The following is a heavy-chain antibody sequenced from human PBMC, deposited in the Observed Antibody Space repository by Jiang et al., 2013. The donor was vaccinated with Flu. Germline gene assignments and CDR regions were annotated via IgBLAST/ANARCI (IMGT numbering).Heavy chain of an antibody. J-gene: IGHJ6*03. CDR3: ARDSPPMSYMDV. V-gene: IGHV1-69*06. CDR1: GGTFSTDA. Sequence: SGAEVKKPGSSVKVSCKASGGTFSTDAIIWVRQAPGQGLEWMGGINPFFGTVNYAQNFQGRVTITADKSTSTAYMELSSLRSEDTAVYYCARDSPPMSYMDVWGKGTTVTVSS. CDR2: INPFFGTV.